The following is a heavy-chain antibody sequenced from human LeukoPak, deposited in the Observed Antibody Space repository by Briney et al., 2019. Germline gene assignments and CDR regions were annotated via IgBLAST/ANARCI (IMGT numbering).Heavy chain of an antibody. CDR3: ARARVPIAVAGLYYFDY. Sequence: GASVKVSCKASGYSFTAYYIHWLRQAPGQGPEWMGWIKPDSGSSHYAQKFQGRVTMTRDTSGNSAYMDLTRLKSDDTAVCYCARARVPIAVAGLYYFDYWGQGALVTVSS. J-gene: IGHJ4*02. CDR2: IKPDSGSS. CDR1: GYSFTAYY. V-gene: IGHV1-2*02. D-gene: IGHD6-19*01.